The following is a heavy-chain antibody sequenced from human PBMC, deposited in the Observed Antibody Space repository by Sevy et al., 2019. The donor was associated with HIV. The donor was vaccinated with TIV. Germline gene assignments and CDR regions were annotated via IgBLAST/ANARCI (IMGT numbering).Heavy chain of an antibody. J-gene: IGHJ4*02. CDR3: AKDRVSGTYYTGDFDC. V-gene: IGHV3-23*01. CDR1: GFTFSTYA. Sequence: GWSLRLSCAASGFTFSTYAMTWVRQAPGKGLEWVSVISGSGGSTYYADSVQGRFTISRDNSKNTLYLQMNSLRPEDTAVYYCAKDRVSGTYYTGDFDCWGQGTLVTVSS. CDR2: ISGSGGST. D-gene: IGHD3-10*01.